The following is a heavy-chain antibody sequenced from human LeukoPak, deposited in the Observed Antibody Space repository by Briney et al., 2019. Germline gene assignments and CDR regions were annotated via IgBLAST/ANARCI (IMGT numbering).Heavy chain of an antibody. J-gene: IGHJ5*02. Sequence: SVKVSFKASGGTFSSYAISWVRQAPGQGLEWMGGIIPIFCTANNAQKFQGRVTITADESTSTGYMELSSLRSEDTAVYYCARDKGVLRYFDWFQNWFDPWGQGTLVTVSS. V-gene: IGHV1-69*13. CDR2: IIPIFCTA. D-gene: IGHD3-9*01. CDR1: GGTFSSYA. CDR3: ARDKGVLRYFDWFQNWFDP.